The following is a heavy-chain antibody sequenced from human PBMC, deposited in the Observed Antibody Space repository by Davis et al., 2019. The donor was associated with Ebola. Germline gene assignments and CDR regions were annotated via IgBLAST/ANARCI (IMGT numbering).Heavy chain of an antibody. V-gene: IGHV4-59*01. CDR1: VGSISTYY. CDR3: ARVAMVTSYYDSSGYYFDY. J-gene: IGHJ4*02. CDR2: IYYSGST. Sequence: PSETLSLTCTVSVGSISTYYWSWIRQPPGKGLEWIGYIYYSGSTNYNPSLKSRVTISVDTSKNQFSLKLSSVTAADTAVYYCARVAMVTSYYDSSGYYFDYWGQGTLVTVSS. D-gene: IGHD3-22*01.